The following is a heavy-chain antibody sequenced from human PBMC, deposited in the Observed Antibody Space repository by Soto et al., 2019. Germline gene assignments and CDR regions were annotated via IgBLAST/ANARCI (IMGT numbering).Heavy chain of an antibody. J-gene: IGHJ6*02. D-gene: IGHD3-16*01. CDR2: IYYSGST. V-gene: IGHV4-31*03. Sequence: SETLSLTCTVSGGSISSGGYYWSWIRQHPGKGLEWIGYIYYSGSTYYNPSLKSRVTISVDKSKNQFSLKLSSVTAADTAVYYCARDGGLPPPYYYYYGMDVWGQGTTVTVSS. CDR3: ARDGGLPPPYYYYYGMDV. CDR1: GGSISSGGYY.